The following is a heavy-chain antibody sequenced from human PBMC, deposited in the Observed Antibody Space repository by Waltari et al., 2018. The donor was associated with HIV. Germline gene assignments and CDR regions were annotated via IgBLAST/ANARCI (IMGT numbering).Heavy chain of an antibody. CDR1: GFTFSSYA. CDR2: ISGSGGST. J-gene: IGHJ4*02. V-gene: IGHV3-23*01. CDR3: AKATYYDSSGYYYDSWYFDY. Sequence: EVQLLESGGGLVQPGGSLRLSCAASGFTFSSYAMSWVRQAPGKGLEWVSAISGSGGSTYYADSVKGRFTISRDNSKNTLYLQMNSLRAEDTAVYYCAKATYYDSSGYYYDSWYFDYWGQGTLVTVSS. D-gene: IGHD3-22*01.